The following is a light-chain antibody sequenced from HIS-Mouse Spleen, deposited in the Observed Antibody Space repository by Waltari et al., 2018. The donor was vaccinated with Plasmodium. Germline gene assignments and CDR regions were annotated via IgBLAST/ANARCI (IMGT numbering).Light chain of an antibody. CDR1: SSDVGSYNL. CDR3: CSYAGSSTYG. CDR2: EGS. J-gene: IGLJ1*01. Sequence: SALTQPASVSGSPVQSITLSCTASSSDVGSYNLVSCYQKQPGNAPQLMLYEGSKRPSWVANRFAGSKSGNTASLTISGLQAEDEADYYCCSYAGSSTYGFGTGTKVTVL. V-gene: IGLV2-23*01.